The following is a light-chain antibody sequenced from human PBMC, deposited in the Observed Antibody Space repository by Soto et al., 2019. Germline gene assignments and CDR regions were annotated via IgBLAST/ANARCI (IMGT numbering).Light chain of an antibody. CDR2: RNN. CDR1: SSNIGSNY. CDR3: AAWDDSLSGHVV. J-gene: IGLJ2*01. Sequence: QSVLTQPTSASGTPGQRVTISCSGSSSNIGSNYVYWYQQLPGTAPKLLIYRNNQRPSGVPDRFSGSKSGTSASLAISGLRSEDEADYYCAAWDDSLSGHVVFGGVTKLTVL. V-gene: IGLV1-47*01.